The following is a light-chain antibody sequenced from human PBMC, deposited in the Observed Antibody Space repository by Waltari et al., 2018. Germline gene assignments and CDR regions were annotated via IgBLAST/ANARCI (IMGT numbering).Light chain of an antibody. CDR1: QSISRN. CDR2: GAS. V-gene: IGKV3-15*01. J-gene: IGKJ2*01. Sequence: EILMTQSPPTLSVSPGERATLSWRASQSISRNLAWYQQKPGQAPRLLIYGASTRAPGVPARFSGSGSGTEFTLTISSLQSEDFAVYYCQQYNNWRTFGQGTKLEIK. CDR3: QQYNNWRT.